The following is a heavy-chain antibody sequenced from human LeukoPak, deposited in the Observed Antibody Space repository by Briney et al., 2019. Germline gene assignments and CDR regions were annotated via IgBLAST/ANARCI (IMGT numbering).Heavy chain of an antibody. CDR2: ISGSGGST. D-gene: IGHD3-10*01. CDR3: AKDRFGPFDP. CDR1: GFTFSSYA. J-gene: IGHJ5*02. V-gene: IGHV3-23*01. Sequence: GGSLRLSCAASGFTFSSYAMSWVRQAPGKGLEWVSAISGSGGSTYYADSVKGRFTIPRDNSKTTLYLQMNSLRAEDTAVYYCAKDRFGPFDPWGQGTLVTVSS.